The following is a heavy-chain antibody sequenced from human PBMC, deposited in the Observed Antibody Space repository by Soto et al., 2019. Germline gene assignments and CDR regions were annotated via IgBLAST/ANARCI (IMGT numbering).Heavy chain of an antibody. CDR2: IWSAGSQE. J-gene: IGHJ5*02. V-gene: IGHV3-33*01. D-gene: IGHD1-26*01. Sequence: QKQLVESGGGVVQPGRSLRLSCAASGIPFSASGMHWVRQAPGKGLECVAMIWSAGSQEYYADSVKGRFTITRDNSKNMISLQMDSLIAEDTAVYYCARDKGTTGMDTWGQGNMVTVSS. CDR3: ARDKGTTGMDT. CDR1: GIPFSASG.